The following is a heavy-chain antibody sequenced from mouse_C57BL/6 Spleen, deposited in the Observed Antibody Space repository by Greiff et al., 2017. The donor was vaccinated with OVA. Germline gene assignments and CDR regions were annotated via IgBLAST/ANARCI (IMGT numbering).Heavy chain of an antibody. V-gene: IGHV1-69*01. D-gene: IGHD1-1*01. Sequence: QVQLQQPGAELVMPGASVKLSCKASGYTFTSYWMHWVKQRPGQGLEWIGEIDPSDSYTNYNQKFKGKSTLTVDKSSSTAYMQLSSLTSEDSAVYYCARGNYGSSYFGYWGQGTTLTVSS. CDR2: IDPSDSYT. J-gene: IGHJ2*01. CDR1: GYTFTSYW. CDR3: ARGNYGSSYFGY.